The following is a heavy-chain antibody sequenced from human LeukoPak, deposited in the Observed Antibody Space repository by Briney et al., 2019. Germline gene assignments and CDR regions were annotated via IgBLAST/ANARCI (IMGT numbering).Heavy chain of an antibody. CDR2: ISSSNTYI. D-gene: IGHD2-15*01. CDR1: GFIFDDYS. V-gene: IGHV3-21*01. Sequence: GGSLRLSCAASGFIFDDYSMNWVRQAPGKGLEWVSSISSSNTYIYYADSVKGRFTISRDNAKNSLYLQMNSLRAEDTAVYYCASLAGYCSGGSCYDSYFDYWGQGTLVTVSS. J-gene: IGHJ4*02. CDR3: ASLAGYCSGGSCYDSYFDY.